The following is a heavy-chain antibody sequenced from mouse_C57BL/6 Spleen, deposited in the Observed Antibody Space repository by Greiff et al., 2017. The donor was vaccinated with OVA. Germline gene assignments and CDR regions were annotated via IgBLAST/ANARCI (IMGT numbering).Heavy chain of an antibody. D-gene: IGHD1-1*02. Sequence: QVHVKQPGAELVKPGASVKMSCKASGYTFTSYWITWVKQRPGQGLEWIGDIYPGSGSTNYNEKFKSKATLTVDTSSSTAYMQLSSLTSEDSAVYYCARGGGYPSLFAYWGQGTLVTVSA. V-gene: IGHV1-55*01. J-gene: IGHJ3*01. CDR2: IYPGSGST. CDR1: GYTFTSYW. CDR3: ARGGGYPSLFAY.